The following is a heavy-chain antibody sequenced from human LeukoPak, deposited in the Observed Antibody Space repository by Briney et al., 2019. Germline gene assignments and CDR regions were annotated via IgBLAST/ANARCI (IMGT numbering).Heavy chain of an antibody. V-gene: IGHV4-59*01. Sequence: SGTLSLTCTVSGGSISSYYWSWIRQPPGKGLEWIGYIHNSGSTNYNPSLKSRVTISVDTSKNQFSLKLSSVTAADTAVYYCARSPHYYYYGMDVWGQGTTVTVSS. CDR2: IHNSGST. CDR1: GGSISSYY. CDR3: ARSPHYYYYGMDV. J-gene: IGHJ6*02.